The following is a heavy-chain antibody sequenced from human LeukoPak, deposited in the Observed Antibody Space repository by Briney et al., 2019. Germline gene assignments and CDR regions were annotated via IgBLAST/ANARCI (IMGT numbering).Heavy chain of an antibody. J-gene: IGHJ4*02. CDR2: ISSSGAST. CDR1: GFKFTTFA. CDR3: AKVPNSGWIFDY. D-gene: IGHD6-19*01. V-gene: IGHV3-23*01. Sequence: PGGSLRLSCAASGFKFTTFAMSWVRQAPGKGLEWVSTISSSGASTWYADSVKGRFTISRDNSKNTLYLQMNSLRAEDTAVYYCAKVPNSGWIFDYWGQGTLVTVSS.